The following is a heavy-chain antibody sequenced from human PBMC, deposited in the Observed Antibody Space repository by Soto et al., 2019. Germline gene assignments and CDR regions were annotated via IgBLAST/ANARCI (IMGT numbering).Heavy chain of an antibody. CDR3: ARPTLTTVTLTYYYGMDV. Sequence: QVQLVESGGGVVQPGRSLRLSCAASGFTFSSYAMHWVRQAPGKGLEWVAVISYDGSNKYYADSVKGRFTISRDNSKNTLYLQMNSLRAEDTAVYYCARPTLTTVTLTYYYGMDVWGQGTTVTVSS. CDR1: GFTFSSYA. D-gene: IGHD4-4*01. V-gene: IGHV3-30-3*01. J-gene: IGHJ6*02. CDR2: ISYDGSNK.